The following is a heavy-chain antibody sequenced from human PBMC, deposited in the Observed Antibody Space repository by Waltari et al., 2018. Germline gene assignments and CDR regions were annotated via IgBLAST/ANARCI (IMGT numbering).Heavy chain of an antibody. V-gene: IGHV4-39*01. CDR2: ISYSGTT. Sequence: QLRLQESGPGLVKPSETLSVTCIVSGGSLRDESSYWGWLRQSPEKGLEWIGHISYSGTTFYSPSLMSRVTLSVDTLTNQFSLEMTSLTAADTAVYYCARGGVNYNNWFDPWGQGTPVTVSS. D-gene: IGHD3-9*01. J-gene: IGHJ5*02. CDR3: ARGGVNYNNWFDP. CDR1: GGSLRDESSY.